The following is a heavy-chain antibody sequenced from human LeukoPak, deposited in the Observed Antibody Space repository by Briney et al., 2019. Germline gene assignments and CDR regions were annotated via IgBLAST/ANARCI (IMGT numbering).Heavy chain of an antibody. CDR3: ARSRRDGYFDS. D-gene: IGHD5-24*01. Sequence: GGSLRLSCAASGFTFSNYWMGWVRQAPGKGLEWVANIKHDGSEKYYVDSLKGRFTISRDNAKNSLYLQMSSLRAEDTAVYYCARSRRDGYFDSWGQGTLVSVSP. CDR2: IKHDGSEK. V-gene: IGHV3-7*01. CDR1: GFTFSNYW. J-gene: IGHJ4*02.